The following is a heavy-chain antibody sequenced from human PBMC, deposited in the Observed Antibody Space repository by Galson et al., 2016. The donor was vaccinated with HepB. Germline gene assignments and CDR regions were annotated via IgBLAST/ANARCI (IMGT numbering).Heavy chain of an antibody. V-gene: IGHV4-31*03. CDR3: AREVISAMDTDAFDI. Sequence: TLSLTCTVSGGSISSGNFFWSWVRQVTGEGLEWIGYMHYSGSTHYNPSLKNRLTMSVDRSKNQFSLSLSSVTAADTAVYYCAREVISAMDTDAFDIWGQGTMVTVSS. J-gene: IGHJ3*02. CDR1: GGSISSGNFF. D-gene: IGHD3-22*01. CDR2: MHYSGST.